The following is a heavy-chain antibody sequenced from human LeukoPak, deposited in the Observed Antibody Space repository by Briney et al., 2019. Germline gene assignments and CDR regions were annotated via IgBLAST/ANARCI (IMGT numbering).Heavy chain of an antibody. V-gene: IGHV1-69*04. CDR2: IIPILGIA. Sequence: SVKVSCKASGGTFSSYAISWVRQAPGQGLEWMGRIIPILGIANYAQKFQGRVAMTEDTSTDTAYMELSSLRSEDTAVYYCATLNTYSYYMDVWGKGTTVTVSS. J-gene: IGHJ6*03. CDR3: ATLNTYSYYMDV. CDR1: GGTFSSYA.